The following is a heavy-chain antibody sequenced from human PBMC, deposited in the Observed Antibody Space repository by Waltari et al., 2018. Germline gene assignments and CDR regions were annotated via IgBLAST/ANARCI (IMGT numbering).Heavy chain of an antibody. D-gene: IGHD3-3*01. Sequence: EVQLLESGGGLVQPGGSLRLSCAASGFTFSSYAMSWVRQAPGKGPEWVSVISGSGANTYKADSWKGRFTISRENSKNTIYLQMNSLRAEDTAVYYCACYYDVWSGYYKDCNYWGQGTMVTVSS. J-gene: IGHJ4*02. CDR3: ACYYDVWSGYYKDCNY. CDR2: ISGSGANT. V-gene: IGHV3-23*01. CDR1: GFTFSSYA.